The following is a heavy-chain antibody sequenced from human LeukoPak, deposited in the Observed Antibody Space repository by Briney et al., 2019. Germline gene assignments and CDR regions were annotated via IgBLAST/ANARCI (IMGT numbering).Heavy chain of an antibody. J-gene: IGHJ4*02. D-gene: IGHD3-10*01. CDR3: ARAGKSGTMVLFDY. V-gene: IGHV4-4*07. CDR1: GGSISSYY. Sequence: SETLSLTCTVSGGSISSYYWSWIRQPAGEGLEWIGRIYTSGSTNYNPSLKSRVTMSVDTSKNQFSLKLSSVTAADTAVYYCARAGKSGTMVLFDYWGQGTLVTVSS. CDR2: IYTSGST.